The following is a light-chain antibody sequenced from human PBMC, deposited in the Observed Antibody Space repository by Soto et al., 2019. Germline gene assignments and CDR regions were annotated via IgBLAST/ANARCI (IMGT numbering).Light chain of an antibody. J-gene: IGKJ4*01. CDR1: QGISSY. V-gene: IGKV1-8*01. CDR3: QQYYSYPPLLT. CDR2: AAS. Sequence: AIRMTQSPSSLSASTGDRVTITCRASQGISSYLAWYQQKPGKAPKLLIYAASTLQSGVPSRFSGSGSGTDFTLTISCLQSEDFATYYCQQYYSYPPLLTFGGGTKVDIK.